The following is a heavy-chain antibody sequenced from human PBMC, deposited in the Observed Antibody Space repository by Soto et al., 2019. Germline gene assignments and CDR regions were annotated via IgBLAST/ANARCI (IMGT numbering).Heavy chain of an antibody. CDR2: ISGSGGST. V-gene: IGHV3-23*01. CDR1: GFTFSSYA. Sequence: PGGSLRLSCATSGFTFSSYAMSWVRQAPGKGLEWVSAISGSGGSTYYADSVKGRFTISRDNSKNTLYLQMNSLRAEDTAVYYCAKGGILTGYPEFDYWGQGTLVTVSS. CDR3: AKGGILTGYPEFDY. D-gene: IGHD3-9*01. J-gene: IGHJ4*02.